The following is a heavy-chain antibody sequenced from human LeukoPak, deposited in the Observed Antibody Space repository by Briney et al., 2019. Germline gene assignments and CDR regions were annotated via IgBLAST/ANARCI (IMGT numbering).Heavy chain of an antibody. Sequence: GRSLRLSCAASGFTFSSYGMHWVPQAPGKGLEWVAVISYDGSNKYYADSVKGRFTISRDNSKNTLYLQMNSLRAEDTAVYYCAKSDPYYSSSWYEYFDYWGQGTLVTVSS. V-gene: IGHV3-30*18. J-gene: IGHJ4*02. CDR2: ISYDGSNK. CDR3: AKSDPYYSSSWYEYFDY. CDR1: GFTFSSYG. D-gene: IGHD6-13*01.